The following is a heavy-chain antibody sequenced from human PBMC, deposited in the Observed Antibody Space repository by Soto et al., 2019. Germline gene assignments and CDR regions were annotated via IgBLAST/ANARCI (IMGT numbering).Heavy chain of an antibody. D-gene: IGHD4-17*01. CDR2: IDPSNGNT. CDR1: GYIFSTYT. CDR3: AREARNTVTHVA. V-gene: IGHV1-3*01. Sequence: ASVKVSCKASGYIFSTYTIHWVRQAPGQRLEWMGWIDPSNGNTKYSQKLQGRVTFIRDTSASTVNMHLTNLGFEDTAVYYCAREARNTVTHVAWG. J-gene: IGHJ5*01.